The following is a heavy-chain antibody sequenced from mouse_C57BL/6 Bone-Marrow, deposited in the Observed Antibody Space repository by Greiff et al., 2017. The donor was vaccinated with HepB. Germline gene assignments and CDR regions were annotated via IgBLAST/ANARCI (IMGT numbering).Heavy chain of an antibody. CDR3: SDDSAVYYCAWRQLRLRGYFDY. Sequence: QVQLQQSGPELARPWASVKISCQAFYTFSRRVHFAIRDTNYWMQWVKQRPGQGLEWIGAIYPGNGDTSYNQKFKGKATLTADKSSSTAYMQLNSLTSDDSAVYYCAWRQLRLRGYFDYWGQGTTLTVSS. CDR1: YTFSRRVH. V-gene: IGHV1-87*01. CDR2: GQGLEWIG. D-gene: IGHD3-2*02. J-gene: IGHJ2*01.